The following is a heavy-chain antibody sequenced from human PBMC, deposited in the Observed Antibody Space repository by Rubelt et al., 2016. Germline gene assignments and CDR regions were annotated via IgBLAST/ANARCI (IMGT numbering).Heavy chain of an antibody. Sequence: QVQLQQWGAGLLKPSETLSLTCAVYGGSFSGYYWSWIRQPPGKGLEWIGEINHSGSTNYNPSLTSRVTISVDTSKNQFSLKLRFVTAADTAVYYCANSMNWGADYWGQGTLVTVSS. CDR3: ANSMNWGADY. CDR1: GGSFSGYY. V-gene: IGHV4-34*01. J-gene: IGHJ4*02. CDR2: INHSGST. D-gene: IGHD7-27*01.